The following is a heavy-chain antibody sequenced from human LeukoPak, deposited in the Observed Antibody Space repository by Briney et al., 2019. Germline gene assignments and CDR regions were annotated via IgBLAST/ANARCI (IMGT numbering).Heavy chain of an antibody. J-gene: IGHJ5*02. CDR1: GFTFSSHA. CDR2: ISSSSSYT. V-gene: IGHV3-21*05. D-gene: IGHD3-10*01. CDR3: ARGITMVRGVITRNWFDP. Sequence: PGRSLRLSCAASGFTFSSHAMHWVRQAPGKGLEWVSYISSSSSYTNYADSVKGRFTISRDNAKNSLYLQMNSLRAEDTAVYYCARGITMVRGVITRNWFDPWGQGTLVTVSS.